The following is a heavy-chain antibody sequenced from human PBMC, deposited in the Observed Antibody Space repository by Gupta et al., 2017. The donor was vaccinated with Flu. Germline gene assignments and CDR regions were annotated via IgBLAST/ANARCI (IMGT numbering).Heavy chain of an antibody. D-gene: IGHD2-2*01. CDR2: INHSGST. J-gene: IGHJ5*02. CDR1: GGSFSGYY. V-gene: IGHV4-34*01. Sequence: QVQLQQWGAGLLKPSETLSLTCAVYGGSFSGYYWSWIRQPPGKGLEWIGEINHSGSTNYNPSLKSRVTISVDTSKNQFSLKLSSVTAADTAVYYCARGRFSFVVVPAGQRGNWFDPWGQGTLVTVSS. CDR3: ARGRFSFVVVPAGQRGNWFDP.